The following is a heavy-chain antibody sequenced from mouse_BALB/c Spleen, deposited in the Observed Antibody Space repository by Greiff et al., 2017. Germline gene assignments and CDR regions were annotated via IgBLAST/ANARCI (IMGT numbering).Heavy chain of an antibody. CDR2: ISTYYGNT. V-gene: IGHV1-67*01. CDR1: SYTFTDYA. J-gene: IGHJ4*01. D-gene: IGHD2-1*01. CDR3: AREGGKLAYYAMDY. Sequence: QVQLQQSGPELVRPGVSVTISCKGSSYTFTDYAMHWVKQSHAKSLEWIGVISTYYGNTNYNQKFKGKATMTVDKSSSTAYMELARLTSEDSAVYYCAREGGKLAYYAMDYWGQGTSVTVSS.